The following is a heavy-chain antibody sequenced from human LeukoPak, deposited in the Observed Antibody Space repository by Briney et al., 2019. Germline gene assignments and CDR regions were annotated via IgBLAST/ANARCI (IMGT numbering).Heavy chain of an antibody. V-gene: IGHV3-21*01. D-gene: IGHD2-15*01. CDR2: ISSSSGYV. CDR1: GFTLSSYS. J-gene: IGHJ4*02. CDR3: ARFPEGSNTWSIDF. Sequence: GGSLILSCVASGFTLSSYSMNWVRQAPGEGLEWVSSISSSSGYVFYADSMKGRFTVSRDNSKNSLYLQMNSLRAEDTAVYYCARFPEGSNTWSIDFWGQGTLVTVSS.